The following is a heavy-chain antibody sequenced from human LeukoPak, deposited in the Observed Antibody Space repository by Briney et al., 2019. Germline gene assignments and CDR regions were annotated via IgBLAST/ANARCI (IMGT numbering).Heavy chain of an antibody. CDR1: GGSISSGTYY. V-gene: IGHV4-61*09. J-gene: IGHJ4*02. D-gene: IGHD5-18*01. CDR2: LYTSGST. CDR3: ARSVDTAMVTDY. Sequence: SETLSLTCTVSGGSISSGTYYWSWIRQPAGKGLEWIGHLYTSGSTYYNPSLNSRVTISVDTSKNQFSLKLSSVTAADTAVYYCARSVDTAMVTDYWGQGTLVTVSS.